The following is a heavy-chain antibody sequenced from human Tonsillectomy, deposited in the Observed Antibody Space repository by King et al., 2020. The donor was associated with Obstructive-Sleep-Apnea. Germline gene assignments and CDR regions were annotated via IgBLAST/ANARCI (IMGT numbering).Heavy chain of an antibody. D-gene: IGHD5-18*01. CDR3: ARDDKDGYGGGDYYYYYGMDV. CDR1: GFTFSSYS. CDR2: ISSSSSYI. J-gene: IGHJ6*02. V-gene: IGHV3-21*01. Sequence: VQLVESGGGLVKPGGSLRLSCAASGFTFSSYSMNWVRQAPGKGLEWLSSISSSSSYIYYADSVKGRFTISRDNAKNSLYLQMNSLRAEDTAVYYCARDDKDGYGGGDYYYYYGMDVWGQGTTVTVSS.